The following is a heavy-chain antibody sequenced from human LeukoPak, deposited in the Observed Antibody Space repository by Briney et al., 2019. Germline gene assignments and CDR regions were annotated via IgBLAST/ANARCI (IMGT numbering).Heavy chain of an antibody. Sequence: GASVKVSCKASGYTFTDYYLHRVRQAPGHGLEWMGWIKPDGGDTNYAQRLQGRVTMTRDTSISTAYMELTNLSSDDTAVYYCARGITIYGVMIIYFDPWGQGTLVTVSS. V-gene: IGHV1-2*02. CDR1: GYTFTDYY. CDR2: IKPDGGDT. D-gene: IGHD3-3*01. J-gene: IGHJ4*02. CDR3: ARGITIYGVMIIYFDP.